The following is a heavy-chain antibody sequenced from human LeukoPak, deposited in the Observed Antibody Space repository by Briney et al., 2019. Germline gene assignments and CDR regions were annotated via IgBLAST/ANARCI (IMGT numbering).Heavy chain of an antibody. J-gene: IGHJ6*04. V-gene: IGHV3-48*03. D-gene: IGHD3-10*02. Sequence: RGGSLRLSCAASGFTFSSYEMNWVRQAPGKGREWVSYISSSGSTIYYADSVKGRFTISRDNAKNSLYLQTNRLRAEDTAVYYCAELGITMIGGVWGKGTTVTISS. CDR2: ISSSGSTI. CDR1: GFTFSSYE. CDR3: AELGITMIGGV.